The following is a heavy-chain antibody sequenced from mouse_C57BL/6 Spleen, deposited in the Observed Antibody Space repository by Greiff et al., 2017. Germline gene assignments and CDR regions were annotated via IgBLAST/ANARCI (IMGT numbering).Heavy chain of an antibody. V-gene: IGHV1-64*01. J-gene: IGHJ1*03. D-gene: IGHD2-12*01. Sequence: QVQLQQPGAELVKPGASVKLSCKASGYTFTSYWMHWVKQRPGQGLEWIGMIHPNSGSTNYNEKFKSKATLTVDKSSSTAYMQLSSLTSEDSAVYYCARSYSPDWYCDVWGTGTTVTVSS. CDR2: IHPNSGST. CDR1: GYTFTSYW. CDR3: ARSYSPDWYCDV.